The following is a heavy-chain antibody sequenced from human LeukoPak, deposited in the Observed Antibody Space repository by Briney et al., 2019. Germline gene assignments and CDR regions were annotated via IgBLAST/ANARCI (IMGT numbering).Heavy chain of an antibody. D-gene: IGHD6-13*01. V-gene: IGHV3-30-3*01. CDR1: GFTFSSYA. CDR2: ISYDGSNK. J-gene: IGHJ4*02. Sequence: PGGSLRLSCAASGFTFSSYAMRWVRQAPGKGLEWVAVISYDGSNKYYADSVKGRFTISRDNSKNTLYLQMNSLRAEDTAVYYCAREGQQLAPPFDYWGQGTLVTVSS. CDR3: AREGQQLAPPFDY.